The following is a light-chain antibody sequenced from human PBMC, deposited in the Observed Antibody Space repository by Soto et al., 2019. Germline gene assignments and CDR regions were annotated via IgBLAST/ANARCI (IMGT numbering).Light chain of an antibody. V-gene: IGKV3-20*01. Sequence: EIVLTKSPGTLSLSPGERATLSCRASQSVSNNYLAWYQQKPGQAPKLLIYGASTRSTGISDRFSGSGSGTDFTLTISRLEPEDVAVFYCHLYNRSPYNFGQGTKLEIK. J-gene: IGKJ2*01. CDR2: GAS. CDR1: QSVSNNY. CDR3: HLYNRSPYN.